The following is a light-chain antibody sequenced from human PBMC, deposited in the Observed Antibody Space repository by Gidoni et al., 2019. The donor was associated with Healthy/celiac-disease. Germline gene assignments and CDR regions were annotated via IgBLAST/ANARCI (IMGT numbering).Light chain of an antibody. J-gene: IGKJ2*01. CDR2: DSS. CDR1: KSVRSY. V-gene: IGKV3-11*01. Sequence: IVLTQSPAPLSLSPGERATLFCRSIKSVRSYVAWYRQKPGQAPRLLIYDSSNWATGIPARFSVSGSGTDFTLTISSLEPEDFAVYYCQQRSNWPMYTFGQGTKLEIK. CDR3: QQRSNWPMYT.